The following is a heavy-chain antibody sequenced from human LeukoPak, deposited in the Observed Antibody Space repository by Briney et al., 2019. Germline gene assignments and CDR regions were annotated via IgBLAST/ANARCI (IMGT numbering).Heavy chain of an antibody. D-gene: IGHD2-2*01. CDR1: GGSISSYY. Sequence: SETRSLTCTVSGGSISSYYWSWIRQPPGKGLEWIGYIYYSGSTSYNPSLKSRVTISVDTSKNQFSLKLSSVTAADTAVYYCARGNYQLLSPFDYWGQGTLVTVSS. CDR2: IYYSGST. J-gene: IGHJ4*02. CDR3: ARGNYQLLSPFDY. V-gene: IGHV4-59*01.